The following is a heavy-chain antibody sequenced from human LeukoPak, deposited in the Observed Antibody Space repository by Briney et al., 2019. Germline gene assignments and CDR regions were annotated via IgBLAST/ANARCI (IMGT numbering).Heavy chain of an antibody. D-gene: IGHD2-21*02. CDR2: IYHSGST. J-gene: IGHJ2*01. Sequence: SQTLSLTCAVSGGSISSGGYSWSWIRQPPGKGLEWIGYIYHSGSTYYNPSLKSRVTISVDRSKNQFSLKLSSVTAADTAVYYCARGDLAYCGGGCYDWYFDLWGRGTLVTVSS. V-gene: IGHV4-30-2*01. CDR3: ARGDLAYCGGGCYDWYFDL. CDR1: GGSISSGGYS.